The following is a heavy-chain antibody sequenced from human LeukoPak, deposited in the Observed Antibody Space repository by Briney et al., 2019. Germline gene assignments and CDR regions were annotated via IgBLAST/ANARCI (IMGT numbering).Heavy chain of an antibody. CDR3: ARGGGVNYFDY. D-gene: IGHD3-3*01. CDR2: IGGVGVST. Sequence: GGSLRLSCAASGFTFSSYAMSWVRQAPGKGLEWVSSIGGVGVSTHYADSVKGRFTISRDNSKNTLYLQMNSLRAEDTAVYYCARGGGVNYFDYWGQGTLVTVSS. J-gene: IGHJ4*02. CDR1: GFTFSSYA. V-gene: IGHV3-23*01.